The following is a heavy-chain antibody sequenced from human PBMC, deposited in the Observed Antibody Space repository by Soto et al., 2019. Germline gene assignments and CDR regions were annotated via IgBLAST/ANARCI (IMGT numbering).Heavy chain of an antibody. CDR1: GYTFTGYY. CDR2: INPNSGGT. J-gene: IGHJ4*02. V-gene: IGHV1-2*04. D-gene: IGHD5-12*01. CDR3: ARDKDGYNFDFDY. Sequence: ALVKVSCKASGYTFTGYYMHWVRQAPGQGLEWMGWINPNSGGTNYAQKFQGWVTMTRDTSISTAYMELSRLRSDDTAVYYCARDKDGYNFDFDYWGQGTLVTV.